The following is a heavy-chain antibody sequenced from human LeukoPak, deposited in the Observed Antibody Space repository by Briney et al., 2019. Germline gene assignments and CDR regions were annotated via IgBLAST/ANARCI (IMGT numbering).Heavy chain of an antibody. D-gene: IGHD6-19*01. J-gene: IGHJ4*02. Sequence: GGSLRLSCAASGFTFSSYAMSWVRQAPGKGLEWVSAISGSGGSTYYADSVKGRFTISRDNSKNTLYLQMNSLRAEDTAVYYCAKYPSRYSSGWYYFDYWGQGTLVTVSS. V-gene: IGHV3-23*01. CDR2: ISGSGGST. CDR1: GFTFSSYA. CDR3: AKYPSRYSSGWYYFDY.